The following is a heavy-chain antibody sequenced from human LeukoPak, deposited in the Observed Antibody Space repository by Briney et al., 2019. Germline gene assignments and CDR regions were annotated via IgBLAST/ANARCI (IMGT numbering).Heavy chain of an antibody. V-gene: IGHV3-23*01. D-gene: IGHD3-16*01. CDR2: ISGSGGST. J-gene: IGHJ4*02. Sequence: GGSLRLSCAASRFTFSSYAMSWDREAPGKGLEWVSGISGSGGSTSYADSVKGRFTISRDNSKNTLYLQMNSLRAEDTAVYYCAKDQSYACDYWGQGTLVTVSS. CDR3: AKDQSYACDY. CDR1: RFTFSSYA.